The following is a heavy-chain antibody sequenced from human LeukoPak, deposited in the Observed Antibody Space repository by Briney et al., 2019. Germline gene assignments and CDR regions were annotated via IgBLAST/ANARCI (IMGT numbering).Heavy chain of an antibody. Sequence: SETLSLTCTVSGVSISSYYWGWIRQFPGKGLEWIGSIYHSGSTFYNLSLKSRVTMSVDTSKNQFSLKMTAVTAADTAMYYCARAPILVGYDIDYWGQGTLVTVSS. CDR3: ARAPILVGYDIDY. CDR2: IYHSGST. J-gene: IGHJ4*02. CDR1: GVSISSYY. V-gene: IGHV4-38-2*02. D-gene: IGHD3-22*01.